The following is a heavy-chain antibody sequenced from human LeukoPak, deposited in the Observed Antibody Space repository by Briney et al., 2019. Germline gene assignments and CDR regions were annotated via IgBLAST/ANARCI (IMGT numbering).Heavy chain of an antibody. CDR3: ARGGIVAAGTFDY. Sequence: PGGSLRLSCAASGFTFSIYSMNWVRQAPGKGLEWVSSISSSSSYIYYADSVKGRFTISRDNAKNSLYLQMNSLRAEDTAVYYCARGGIVAAGTFDYWGQGTLVTVSS. J-gene: IGHJ4*02. V-gene: IGHV3-21*01. D-gene: IGHD6-13*01. CDR1: GFTFSIYS. CDR2: ISSSSSYI.